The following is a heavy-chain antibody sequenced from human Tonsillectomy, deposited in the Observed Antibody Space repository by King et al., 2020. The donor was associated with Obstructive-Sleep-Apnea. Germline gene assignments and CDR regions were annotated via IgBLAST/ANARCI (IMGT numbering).Heavy chain of an antibody. D-gene: IGHD1-20*01. Sequence: VQLVESGGGLVQPGGSLRLSCAASGFTFSSYWMSWVRQAPGKGLEWVANIKQDGSGKYYVDSVKGRFTFSRDNAKNSLYLQMNSLRAEETAVYYCAREGNWNYDYYYGMDVWGQGTTVTVSS. V-gene: IGHV3-7*03. CDR1: GFTFSSYW. J-gene: IGHJ6*02. CDR3: AREGNWNYDYYYGMDV. CDR2: IKQDGSGK.